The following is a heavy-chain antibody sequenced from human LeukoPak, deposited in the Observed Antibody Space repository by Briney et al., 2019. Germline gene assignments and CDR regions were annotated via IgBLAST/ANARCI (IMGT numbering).Heavy chain of an antibody. CDR1: GFTFSNYA. CDR2: ISGSGSST. CDR3: EKDTSSYYDSSGHRGAFDI. J-gene: IGHJ3*02. V-gene: IGHV3-23*01. Sequence: AGGSLRLSCAASGFTFSNYAMTWVRQAPGKGLEWVAAISGSGSSTYYADSVKGRFTISRDNSKNTLYLQMNSLRAEDTVVYYCEKDTSSYYDSSGHRGAFDIWGQGTMVTVSS. D-gene: IGHD3-22*01.